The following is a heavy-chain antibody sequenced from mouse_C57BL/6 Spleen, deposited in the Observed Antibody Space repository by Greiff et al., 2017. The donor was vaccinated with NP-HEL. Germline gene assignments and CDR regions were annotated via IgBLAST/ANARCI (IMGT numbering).Heavy chain of an antibody. CDR1: GYTFTSYW. J-gene: IGHJ4*01. D-gene: IGHD1-1*01. CDR2: IDPSDSYT. CDR3: ASWESYYDSSPYAMDY. Sequence: QVQLQQPGAELVMPGASVKLSCKASGYTFTSYWMHWVKQRPGQGLEWIGEIDPSDSYTNYNQKFKGKSTLTVDKSSSTAYMQLSSLTSEDSAVYYCASWESYYDSSPYAMDYWGQGTSVTVSS. V-gene: IGHV1-69*01.